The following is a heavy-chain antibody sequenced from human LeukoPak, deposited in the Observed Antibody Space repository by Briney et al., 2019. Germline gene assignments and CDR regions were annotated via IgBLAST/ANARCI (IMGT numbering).Heavy chain of an antibody. D-gene: IGHD6-19*01. J-gene: IGHJ4*02. V-gene: IGHV3-7*01. CDR1: GFTFSDFW. CDR2: IKQDGSEK. Sequence: GGSLRLSCAASGFTFSDFWMNWVRQAPGKGLEWVASIKQDGSEKYYVDSVKGRFSISRDNAKNSLHLQIDSLRAEDTAVYYCARDHTVDGLVFDYWGQGILVTVSS. CDR3: ARDHTVDGLVFDY.